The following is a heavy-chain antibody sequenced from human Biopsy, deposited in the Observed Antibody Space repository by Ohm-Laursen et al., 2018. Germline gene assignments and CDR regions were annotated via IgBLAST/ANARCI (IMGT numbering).Heavy chain of an antibody. CDR3: ARVAGGYAYYYGMDV. D-gene: IGHD5-12*01. V-gene: IGHV4-38-2*01. CDR1: GYSVTNDYY. CDR2: IYYDGIT. J-gene: IGHJ6*02. Sequence: SDTLSLTCAVSGYSVTNDYYWGWIRQPPGKGLEWIGNIYYDGITYYNPSLKSRVAMSVDTSKNQFSLRLTSVTAADMAVYYCARVAGGYAYYYGMDVWGQGTTVMVSS.